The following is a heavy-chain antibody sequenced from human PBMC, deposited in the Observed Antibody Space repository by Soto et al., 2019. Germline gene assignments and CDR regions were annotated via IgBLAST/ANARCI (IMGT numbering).Heavy chain of an antibody. CDR1: GGSISSYY. V-gene: IGHV4-59*01. CDR3: ASSYYYDSSGYYPNWYFDL. Sequence: QVQLQESGPGLVKPSETLSLTCTVSGGSISSYYWSWIRQPPGKGLEWIGYIYYSGSTNYNPSLKSRVTISVDTSKNQFSLKLSSVTAADTAVYYCASSYYYDSSGYYPNWYFDLWGRGTLVTVSS. J-gene: IGHJ2*01. D-gene: IGHD3-22*01. CDR2: IYYSGST.